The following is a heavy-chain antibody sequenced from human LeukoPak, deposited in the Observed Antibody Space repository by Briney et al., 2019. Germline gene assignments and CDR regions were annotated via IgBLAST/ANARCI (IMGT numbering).Heavy chain of an antibody. CDR1: GFTFDDYG. CDR2: INWNGGST. Sequence: PGGSLRLSCAASGFTFDDYGMSWVRQAPGKGLEWVSGINWNGGSTGYSDSVKGRFTISRDNAKNSLYLQMNSLRAEDTALYYCARVFQGLPIAVAGREMYYYYMDVWGKGTTVTVSS. D-gene: IGHD6-19*01. J-gene: IGHJ6*03. V-gene: IGHV3-20*04. CDR3: ARVFQGLPIAVAGREMYYYYMDV.